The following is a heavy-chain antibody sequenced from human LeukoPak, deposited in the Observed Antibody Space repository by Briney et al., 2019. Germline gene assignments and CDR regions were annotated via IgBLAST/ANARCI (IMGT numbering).Heavy chain of an antibody. Sequence: SETLSLTCTVSGGSISSYYWSWIRQPPGKGLEWIGYIYYSGSTNYNPSLKSRVTISVDTSKNQFSLELSSVTAADTAVYYCARWRPGQPTLDYWGQGTLVTVSS. CDR1: GGSISSYY. CDR2: IYYSGST. D-gene: IGHD3-10*01. J-gene: IGHJ4*02. CDR3: ARWRPGQPTLDY. V-gene: IGHV4-59*01.